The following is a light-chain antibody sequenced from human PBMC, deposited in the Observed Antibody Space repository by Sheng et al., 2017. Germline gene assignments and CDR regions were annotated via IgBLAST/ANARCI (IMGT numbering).Light chain of an antibody. J-gene: IGKJ1*01. CDR2: GAS. CDR3: QQYDTSARRT. Sequence: PGERATLSCRASQTVTRYYLAWYQQKPGQTPRLLIYGASSRATGIPDRFSGSGSGTDFTLSISRLEPEDFAVYYCQQYDTSARRTFGLRDQGGNQT. CDR1: QTVTRYY. V-gene: IGKV3-20*01.